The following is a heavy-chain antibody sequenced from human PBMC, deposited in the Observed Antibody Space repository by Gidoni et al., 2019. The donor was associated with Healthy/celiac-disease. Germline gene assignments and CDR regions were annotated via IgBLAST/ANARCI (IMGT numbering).Heavy chain of an antibody. Sequence: GLEWVSAISGSGGSTYYADSVKGRFTISRDNSKNTLYLQMNSLRAEDTAVYYCANGGDSSFDYWGQGTLVTVSS. J-gene: IGHJ4*02. V-gene: IGHV3-23*01. CDR2: ISGSGGST. D-gene: IGHD6-13*01. CDR3: ANGGDSSFDY.